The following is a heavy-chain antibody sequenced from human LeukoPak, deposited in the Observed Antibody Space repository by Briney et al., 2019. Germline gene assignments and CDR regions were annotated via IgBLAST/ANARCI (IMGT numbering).Heavy chain of an antibody. D-gene: IGHD2-15*01. CDR1: GGSISSSNW. Sequence: PSETLSLTCAVSGGSISSSNWWSWVRQPPGKGLEWIGEIYHSGSTNYNPSLKSRVTISVDKSKNQFSLKLSSVTAADTAVYYCARDRIYCSGGSCYYYGMDVWGQGTTVTVSS. CDR2: IYHSGST. J-gene: IGHJ6*02. V-gene: IGHV4-4*02. CDR3: ARDRIYCSGGSCYYYGMDV.